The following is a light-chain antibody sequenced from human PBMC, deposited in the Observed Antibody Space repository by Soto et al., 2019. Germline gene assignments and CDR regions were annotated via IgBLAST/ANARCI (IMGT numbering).Light chain of an antibody. Sequence: QSALTQPASVSGSPGQSITISCTGTSSDVGGYNYVSWYQQHPGKAPKLMIYDVSNRPSGVSNRFSGSKSGNTASLTISGLQAEDEADYYCSSYTSSSTLGGFGTVTKLTVL. CDR2: DVS. CDR3: SSYTSSSTLGG. J-gene: IGLJ1*01. V-gene: IGLV2-14*01. CDR1: SSDVGGYNY.